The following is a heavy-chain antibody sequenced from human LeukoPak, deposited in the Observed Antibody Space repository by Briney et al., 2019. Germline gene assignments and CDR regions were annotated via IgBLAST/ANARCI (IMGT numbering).Heavy chain of an antibody. Sequence: GGSLRLSCAASGFTFSSYAMSWVRQAPGKGLEWVSAISGSGGSTYYADSVRGRFTISRDNSKNMLYLQMTSLRAEDTAVYYCAKAYCSSTSCYGDYWGQGTLVTVSS. D-gene: IGHD2-2*01. CDR2: ISGSGGST. CDR1: GFTFSSYA. J-gene: IGHJ4*02. V-gene: IGHV3-23*01. CDR3: AKAYCSSTSCYGDY.